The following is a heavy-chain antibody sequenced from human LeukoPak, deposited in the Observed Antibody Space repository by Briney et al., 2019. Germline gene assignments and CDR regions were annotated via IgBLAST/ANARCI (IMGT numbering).Heavy chain of an antibody. V-gene: IGHV1-18*01. CDR3: ARSRLGTLTAGPFDY. CDR1: GYTFSSYG. Sequence: ASVKVSCKASGYTFSSYGIAWVRQAPGQGLEGVGWISGYNGNTNYAQKLQGRVYMTTDTSTTTAYMELRGLTSDDTALYYCARSRLGTLTAGPFDYWGQGTLVTVSS. D-gene: IGHD6-19*01. CDR2: ISGYNGNT. J-gene: IGHJ4*02.